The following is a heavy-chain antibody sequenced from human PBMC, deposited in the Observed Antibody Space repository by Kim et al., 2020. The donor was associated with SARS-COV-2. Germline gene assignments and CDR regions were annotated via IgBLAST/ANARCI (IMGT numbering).Heavy chain of an antibody. Sequence: GGSLRLSCAASGFTFSGSAMHWVRQASGKGLEWVGRIRSKANSYATAYAASVKGRFTISRDDSTNMAYLQMNSLKTEDTAVYYCTRVTLERGDFDYWGQGTPGIVSS. CDR1: GFTFSGSA. CDR3: TRVTLERGDFDY. CDR2: IRSKANSYAT. J-gene: IGHJ4*02. D-gene: IGHD6-25*01. V-gene: IGHV3-73*01.